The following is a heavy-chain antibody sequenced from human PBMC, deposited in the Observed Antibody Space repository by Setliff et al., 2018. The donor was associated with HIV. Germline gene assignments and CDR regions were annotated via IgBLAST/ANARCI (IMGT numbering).Heavy chain of an antibody. V-gene: IGHV3-21*01. CDR3: ARSGGIGNYHWDV. CDR1: GFSVSNYY. CDR2: ISYGSTYI. J-gene: IGHJ6*03. D-gene: IGHD3-16*01. Sequence: GGSLRLSCAASGFSVSNYYMAWVRQAPGKGLEWVSSISYGSTYIYQSDSVRGRFTISRDDAKKTLYLQMNSLGVEDTAVYYCARSGGIGNYHWDVWGKGTTVTVSS.